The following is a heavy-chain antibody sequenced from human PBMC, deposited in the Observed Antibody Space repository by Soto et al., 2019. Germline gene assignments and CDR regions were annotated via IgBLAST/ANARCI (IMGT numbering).Heavy chain of an antibody. J-gene: IGHJ6*02. D-gene: IGHD3-22*01. CDR2: ISGSGGST. CDR3: AKSGRITMIVVAHYRYGMDV. CDR1: GFTFSSYA. V-gene: IGHV3-23*01. Sequence: GGSLRLSCAASGFTFSSYAMSWVRQAPGKGLEWVSAISGSGGSTYYADSVKGRFTISRDNSKNTLYLQMNSLRAEDTALYYCAKSGRITMIVVAHYRYGMDVWGQGTTVTVSS.